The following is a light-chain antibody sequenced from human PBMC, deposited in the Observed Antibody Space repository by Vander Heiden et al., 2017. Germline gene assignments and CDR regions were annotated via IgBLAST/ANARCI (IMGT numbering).Light chain of an antibody. J-gene: IGKJ2*01. V-gene: IGKV4-1*01. Sequence: DIVMTQSPDSLAVSLGESATINCKSSQSALYSSNNKNYLAWYQQKPGQPPKLLIYWASTRESGVPDRFSGSGSGTDFTLTISSLQAEDVAVYYCQQYYSTPPYTFGQGTKLEIK. CDR3: QQYYSTPPYT. CDR2: WAS. CDR1: QSALYSSNNKNY.